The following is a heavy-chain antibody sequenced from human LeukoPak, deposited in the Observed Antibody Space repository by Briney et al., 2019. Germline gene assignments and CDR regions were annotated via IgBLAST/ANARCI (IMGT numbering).Heavy chain of an antibody. CDR3: ATRYSSSSYYFDY. CDR2: IIPILGIA. J-gene: IGHJ4*02. Sequence: GASVKVSCKXSGGTFSSYTISWVRQAPGQGLEWMGRIIPILGIANYAQKFQGRVTITADKSTSTAYTELSSLRSEDTAVYYCATRYSSSSYYFDYWGQGTLVTVSS. D-gene: IGHD6-13*01. V-gene: IGHV1-69*02. CDR1: GGTFSSYT.